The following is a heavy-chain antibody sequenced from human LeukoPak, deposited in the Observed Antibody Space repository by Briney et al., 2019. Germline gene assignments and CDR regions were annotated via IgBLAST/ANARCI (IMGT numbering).Heavy chain of an antibody. Sequence: GGSLRLSCAASGFTFSSYAMSWVRQAPGKGLEWVSTISYTGDSTYYADSVKGRFTISRDNSKNTLYLQMNSLRAEDTAVYYCAKARGGGDSSGWLFPQFSYGMDVWGQGTTVTVSS. D-gene: IGHD6-19*01. CDR1: GFTFSSYA. V-gene: IGHV3-23*01. CDR3: AKARGGGDSSGWLFPQFSYGMDV. CDR2: ISYTGDST. J-gene: IGHJ6*02.